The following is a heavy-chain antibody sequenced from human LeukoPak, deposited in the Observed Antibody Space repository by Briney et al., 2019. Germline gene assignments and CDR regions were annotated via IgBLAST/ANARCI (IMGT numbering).Heavy chain of an antibody. CDR2: IYSGGCT. V-gene: IGHV3-53*01. Sequence: GGSPRLSCVASGFTVSSNYMSWVRPAPGRGLEWVSVIYSGGCTSYADPVKGRFTIPRHHSKNKLYLQMKRLDAEETADDYCARGIRATVVTKPPAHAFDIWGQGTMVTVSS. D-gene: IGHD4-23*01. CDR1: GFTVSSNY. J-gene: IGHJ3*02. CDR3: ARGIRATVVTKPPAHAFDI.